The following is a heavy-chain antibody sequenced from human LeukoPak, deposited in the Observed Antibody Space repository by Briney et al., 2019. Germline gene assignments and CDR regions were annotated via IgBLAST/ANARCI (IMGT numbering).Heavy chain of an antibody. CDR1: GFTVSSNY. CDR3: ARVGYSSSYWFDP. CDR2: IYSGGST. Sequence: SGGSLRLSCAASGFTVSSNYMSWVRQAPGKGLEWVSVIYSGGSTYYADSVKGRFTISRDNSKNTLYLQKNSLRAEDTAVYYCARVGYSSSYWFDPWGQGTLVTVSS. V-gene: IGHV3-53*01. D-gene: IGHD6-13*01. J-gene: IGHJ5*02.